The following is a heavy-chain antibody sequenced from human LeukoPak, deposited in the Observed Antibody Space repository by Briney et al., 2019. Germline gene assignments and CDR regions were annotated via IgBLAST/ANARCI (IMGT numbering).Heavy chain of an antibody. CDR1: GFTFSSFG. Sequence: PGGSLRLSCAASGFTFSSFGMSWVRQAPGKGLEWVANIKKDGSEKYYVDAVKGRFTISRDNAKNSLYLQMNSLRAEDTAVYYCAREMRGGDYWGQGTLVTVSS. V-gene: IGHV3-7*01. CDR2: IKKDGSEK. J-gene: IGHJ4*02. D-gene: IGHD3-16*01. CDR3: AREMRGGDY.